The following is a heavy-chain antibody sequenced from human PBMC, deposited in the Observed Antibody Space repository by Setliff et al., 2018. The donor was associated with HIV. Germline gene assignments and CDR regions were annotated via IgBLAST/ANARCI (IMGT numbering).Heavy chain of an antibody. Sequence: ASVKVSCKLSGGTFMNFGFSWVRQAPGQGLEWMGIINPSGGSTSYAQKFQGRVTMTRDTSTSTVYMELSSLRSEDTAVYYCARVNLPYYDFWSGSYYYYYYGMDVWGQGTTVTVSS. J-gene: IGHJ6*02. CDR2: INPSGGST. CDR3: ARVNLPYYDFWSGSYYYYYYGMDV. D-gene: IGHD3-3*01. V-gene: IGHV1-46*01. CDR1: GGTFMNFG.